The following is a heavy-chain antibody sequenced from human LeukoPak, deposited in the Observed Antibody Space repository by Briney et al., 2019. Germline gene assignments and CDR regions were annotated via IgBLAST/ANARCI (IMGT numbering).Heavy chain of an antibody. D-gene: IGHD2-2*01. CDR3: HFKYCSSSTCFYYFDY. V-gene: IGHV4-59*08. CDR2: IYYSGST. CDR1: GGSISSYY. Sequence: PSQTLSLTCTVSGGSISSYYWSWIRQPPGKGLEWIGYIYYSGSTNYNPSLKSRVTISVDTSKNQFSLKLSSVTATDTAVYYCHFKYCSSSTCFYYFDYWGQGTLVTVSS. J-gene: IGHJ4*02.